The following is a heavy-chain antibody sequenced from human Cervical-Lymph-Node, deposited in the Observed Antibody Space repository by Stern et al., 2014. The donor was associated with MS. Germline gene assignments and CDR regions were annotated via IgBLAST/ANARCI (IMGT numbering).Heavy chain of an antibody. V-gene: IGHV3-11*01. CDR1: GFTFSDYY. CDR3: ANSIT. CDR2: INGSGTAR. J-gene: IGHJ4*02. D-gene: IGHD2/OR15-2a*01. Sequence: QVQLVQSGGCLVKPGGSLRLSCAASGFTFSDYYMQWIRQAPGKGLEWISYINGSGTARYYADSVKGRFTISRDNAKKSLYLQMNSLRAEDTAVYYCANSITWGQGTLVTVSS.